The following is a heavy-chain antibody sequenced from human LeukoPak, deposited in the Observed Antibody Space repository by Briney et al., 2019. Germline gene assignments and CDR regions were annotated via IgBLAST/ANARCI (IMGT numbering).Heavy chain of an antibody. CDR2: IKCDGSEK. V-gene: IGHV3-52*01. J-gene: IGHJ6*03. Sequence: GGSLRLSCAASGFTFSSSWMHWVCQAPEKGLEWVADIKCDGSEKYYVDSVKGRLTISRDNAKNSLYLQVNSLRAEDMTVYYCVRGQSETSRITILEWLVCYYYYYYMDVWGKGTTVTVSS. CDR3: VRGQSETSRITILEWLVCYYYYYYMDV. D-gene: IGHD3-3*01. CDR1: GFTFSSSW.